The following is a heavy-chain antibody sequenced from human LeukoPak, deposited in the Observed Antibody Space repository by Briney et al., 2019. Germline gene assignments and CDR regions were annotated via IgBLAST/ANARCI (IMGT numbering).Heavy chain of an antibody. D-gene: IGHD2-2*01. J-gene: IGHJ5*02. CDR2: IYYSGST. Sequence: SETLSLTCTVSGGSISSSSYYWGWIRQPPGKGLEWIGSIYYSGSTYYNPSLKSRVTISVDTSKNQFSLKLSSVTAADTAVYYCARHEGPLYCSSTSCFLNWFDPWGQGTLVTVSS. CDR1: GGSISSSSYY. CDR3: ARHEGPLYCSSTSCFLNWFDP. V-gene: IGHV4-39*01.